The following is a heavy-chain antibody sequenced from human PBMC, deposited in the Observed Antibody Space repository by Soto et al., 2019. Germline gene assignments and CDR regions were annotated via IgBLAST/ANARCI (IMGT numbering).Heavy chain of an antibody. CDR1: GGSVSSGSYY. D-gene: IGHD3-3*01. V-gene: IGHV4-61*01. CDR2: IYYSGST. CDR3: ASAYDFWSGYYGNYYCYGMDV. Sequence: SETLSLTCTVSGGSVSSGSYYWSWIRQPPGKGLEWIGYIYYSGSTNYNPSLKSRVTISVDTSKNQFSLKLSSVTAADTAVYYCASAYDFWSGYYGNYYCYGMDVWGQGTTVTVSS. J-gene: IGHJ6*02.